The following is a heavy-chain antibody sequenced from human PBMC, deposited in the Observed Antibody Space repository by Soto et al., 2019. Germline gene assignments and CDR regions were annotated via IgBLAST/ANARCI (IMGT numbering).Heavy chain of an antibody. Sequence: ASVKVSCKASGYTFTSYGISWVRQAPGQGLEWMGWISAYNGNTNYAQKLQGRVTMTTDTSTSTAYMELRSLRSDDTAAYYCARGLGATSRFIFGYWGQGTLVTVSS. V-gene: IGHV1-18*01. J-gene: IGHJ4*02. CDR1: GYTFTSYG. CDR3: ARGLGATSRFIFGY. D-gene: IGHD1-26*01. CDR2: ISAYNGNT.